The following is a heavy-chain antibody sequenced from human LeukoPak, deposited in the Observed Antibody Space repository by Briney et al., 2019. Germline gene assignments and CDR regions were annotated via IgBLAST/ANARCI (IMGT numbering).Heavy chain of an antibody. Sequence: GGSLRLSCAASGFTFSTNSMNWVRQAPGKGLEWVSSIGISSSHTFYADSVKGRFTISRDNAENSVYLQMNSLRAEDTTVYYCAKDLTTVATPYYYYYMDVWGKGTTVTVSS. D-gene: IGHD4-23*01. CDR1: GFTFSTNS. V-gene: IGHV3-21*01. J-gene: IGHJ6*03. CDR2: IGISSSHT. CDR3: AKDLTTVATPYYYYYMDV.